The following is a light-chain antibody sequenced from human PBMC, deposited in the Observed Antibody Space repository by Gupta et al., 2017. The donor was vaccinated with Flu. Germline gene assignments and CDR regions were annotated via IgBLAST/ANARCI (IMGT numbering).Light chain of an antibody. J-gene: IGLJ3*02. CDR1: SSSLGERYT. CDR2: GDN. Sequence: MPCTVNSSSLGERYTLHWYQHFPVTASRLLISGDNYRPAGVPERFSGSRSGTSASLASTGLQAEDEADYYCQSYDSSRGGSWVFGVGTKLTVL. V-gene: IGLV1-40*01. CDR3: QSYDSSRGGSWV.